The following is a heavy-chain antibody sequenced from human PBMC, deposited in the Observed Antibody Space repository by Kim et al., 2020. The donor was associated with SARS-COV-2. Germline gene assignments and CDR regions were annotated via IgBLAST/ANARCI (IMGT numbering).Heavy chain of an antibody. V-gene: IGHV3-23*01. Sequence: GGSLRLSCAASGFTFSSYAMSWVRQAPGKGLEWVSAISGSGGSTYYADSVKGRFTISRDNSKNTLYLQMNSLRAEDTAVYYCAKDLGDIVVVVAATFDYWGQGTLVTVSS. J-gene: IGHJ4*02. CDR2: ISGSGGST. CDR1: GFTFSSYA. CDR3: AKDLGDIVVVVAATFDY. D-gene: IGHD2-15*01.